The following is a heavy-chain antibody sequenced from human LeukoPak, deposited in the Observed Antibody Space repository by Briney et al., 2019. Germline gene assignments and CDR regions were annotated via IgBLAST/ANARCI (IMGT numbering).Heavy chain of an antibody. CDR3: ARSGAATLHN. Sequence: PGGSLRLSCAVSGFTVSSNDMSWVRQAPGKGLEWVSVIYSGGTTYYADSVKGRFTISRDNSKNTLYLQMNSLRVEDTAVYYCARSGAATLHNWGQGALVTVSS. V-gene: IGHV3-53*05. J-gene: IGHJ4*02. CDR2: IYSGGTT. CDR1: GFTVSSND. D-gene: IGHD6-25*01.